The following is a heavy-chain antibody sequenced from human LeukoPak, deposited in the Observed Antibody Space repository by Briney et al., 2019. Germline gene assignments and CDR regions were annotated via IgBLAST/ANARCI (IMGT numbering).Heavy chain of an antibody. Sequence: GSLRLSCAASGFTFSSYAMSWVRQAPGKGLEWVSAISGSGGSTYYADSVKGRFTISRDNSKNTLYLQMNSLRAEDTAVYYCASLGYCSSTSCYNGDYWGQGTLVTVSS. V-gene: IGHV3-23*01. J-gene: IGHJ4*02. CDR3: ASLGYCSSTSCYNGDY. D-gene: IGHD2-2*02. CDR2: ISGSGGST. CDR1: GFTFSSYA.